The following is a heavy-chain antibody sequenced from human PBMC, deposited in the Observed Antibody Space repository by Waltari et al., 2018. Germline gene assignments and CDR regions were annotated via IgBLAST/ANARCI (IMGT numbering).Heavy chain of an antibody. V-gene: IGHV3-23*01. CDR3: ANRGTLGYCSSTSGYSLDY. D-gene: IGHD2-2*01. CDR2: ISGSGGST. Sequence: EVQLLESGGGLVQPGGSLRLSCAASGFTFSSYAMSWVRRAQGKGLEWVSAISGSGGSTYYADSVKGRFTISRDNSKNTLYLQMNSLRAEDTAVYYCANRGTLGYCSSTSGYSLDYWGQGTLVTVSS. J-gene: IGHJ4*02. CDR1: GFTFSSYA.